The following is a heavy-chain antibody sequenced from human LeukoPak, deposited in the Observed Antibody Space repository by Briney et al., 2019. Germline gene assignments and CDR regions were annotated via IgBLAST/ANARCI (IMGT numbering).Heavy chain of an antibody. CDR1: GGSISSYY. CDR2: IYYSGST. J-gene: IGHJ5*02. CDR3: ARGNYYDSSGYHPLDWFDP. V-gene: IGHV4-59*01. Sequence: SETLSLTCTVSGGSISSYYRSWLRQPPGKGLEWLGYIYYSGSTNYKPSLKSRVTISVDTSKNQFSLKLSSVTAADTAVYYCARGNYYDSSGYHPLDWFDPWGQGTLVTVSS. D-gene: IGHD3-22*01.